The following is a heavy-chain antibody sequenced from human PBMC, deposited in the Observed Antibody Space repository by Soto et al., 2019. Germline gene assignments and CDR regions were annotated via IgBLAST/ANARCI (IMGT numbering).Heavy chain of an antibody. Sequence: GGSLRLSCTASGFTFGDYAMSWFRQAPGKGLEWVGFIRSKAYGGTTEYAASVKGRFTISRDDSKNMAKLQMNSLKTEDTAVYYCTRSTGYSSSQYYYYYYMDVWGKGTTVTVSS. CDR3: TRSTGYSSSQYYYYYYMDV. V-gene: IGHV3-49*03. CDR2: IRSKAYGGTT. CDR1: GFTFGDYA. J-gene: IGHJ6*03. D-gene: IGHD6-13*01.